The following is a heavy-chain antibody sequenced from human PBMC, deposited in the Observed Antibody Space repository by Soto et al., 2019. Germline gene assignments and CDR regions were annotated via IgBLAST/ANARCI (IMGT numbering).Heavy chain of an antibody. CDR1: GGSISSGGYY. V-gene: IGHV4-31*03. J-gene: IGHJ3*02. CDR2: IYYSGST. CDR3: ARDSPSHRIAARPTYAFDI. Sequence: QVQLQESGPGLVKPSQTLSRTCTVSGGSISSGGYYWSWIRQNPGKGLEWIGYIYYSGSTYYNPSLKSRVTISVDTSKNQFSLKLSSVTAADTAVYYCARDSPSHRIAARPTYAFDIWGQGTMVTVSS. D-gene: IGHD6-6*01.